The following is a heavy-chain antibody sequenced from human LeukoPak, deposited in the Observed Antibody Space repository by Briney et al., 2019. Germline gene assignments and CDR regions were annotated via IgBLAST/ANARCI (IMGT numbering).Heavy chain of an antibody. CDR2: ISSSSSTI. CDR3: ARDACSSTSCVRFDY. Sequence: GGSLRLSCAASGFTFSSYSMNWVRQAPGKGLEWVSYISSSSSTIYYADSVKGRFTISRDNAKNSLYLQMNSLRDEDTAVYYCARDACSSTSCVRFDYWGQGTLVTVS. V-gene: IGHV3-48*02. D-gene: IGHD2-2*01. CDR1: GFTFSSYS. J-gene: IGHJ4*02.